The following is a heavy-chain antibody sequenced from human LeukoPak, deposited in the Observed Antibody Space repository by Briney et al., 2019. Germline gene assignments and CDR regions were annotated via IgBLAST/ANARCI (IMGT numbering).Heavy chain of an antibody. Sequence: PSETLSLTCAVYGGSFSGYYWSWIRQPPGKGLEWIGEINHSGSTNYNPSLKSRVTISVDTSKNQFSLKLSSVTAADTAVYYCARGLGRHYYGSGSYGNWFDPWGQGTLVTVSS. CDR3: ARGLGRHYYGSGSYGNWFDP. V-gene: IGHV4-34*01. J-gene: IGHJ5*02. D-gene: IGHD3-10*01. CDR1: GGSFSGYY. CDR2: INHSGST.